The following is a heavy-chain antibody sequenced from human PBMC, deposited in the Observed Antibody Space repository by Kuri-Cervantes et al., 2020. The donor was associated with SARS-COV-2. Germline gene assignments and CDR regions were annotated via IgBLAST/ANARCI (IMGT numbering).Heavy chain of an antibody. CDR1: GFSFSSYG. V-gene: IGHV3-33*01. Sequence: GESLKISCAASGFSFSSYGMHWVRQAPGRGLEWVAVIWSEGSDKYYADSVKGRFTISRDNSKNTLFLQMNSLRAEDTAVYYCASLRGGYGVTYPYWGQGTLVTVSS. D-gene: IGHD5-12*01. J-gene: IGHJ4*02. CDR2: IWSEGSDK. CDR3: ASLRGGYGVTYPY.